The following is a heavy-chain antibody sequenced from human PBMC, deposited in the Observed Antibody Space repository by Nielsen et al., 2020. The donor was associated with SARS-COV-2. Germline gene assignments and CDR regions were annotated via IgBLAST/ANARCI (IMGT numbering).Heavy chain of an antibody. Sequence: ASVKVSCKASGYTFTSYAMHWVRQAPGQRLEWMGWINAGNGNTKYSQKFQGRVTITRDTSASTAYMELRSLRSDDTAVYYCARTNDILTGYDYWGQGTLVTVSS. CDR2: INAGNGNT. CDR1: GYTFTSYA. V-gene: IGHV1-3*01. J-gene: IGHJ4*02. CDR3: ARTNDILTGYDY. D-gene: IGHD3-9*01.